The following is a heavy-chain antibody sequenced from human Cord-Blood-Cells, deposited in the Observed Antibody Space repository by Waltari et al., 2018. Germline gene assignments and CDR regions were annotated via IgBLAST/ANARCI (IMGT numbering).Heavy chain of an antibody. J-gene: IGHJ4*02. D-gene: IGHD1-7*01. CDR3: ATDMTGELLPLDY. CDR2: ISYDGSNK. CDR1: GFTFSSYA. V-gene: IGHV3-30*04. Sequence: QVQLVESGGGVVQPGRSLRLSCAASGFTFSSYAMHWVRQAPGKGLEWVAVISYDGSNKYYADSVKGRFTISRDNSKNTLYLQMNSLRAEDTAVYYCATDMTGELLPLDYWGQGTLVTVS.